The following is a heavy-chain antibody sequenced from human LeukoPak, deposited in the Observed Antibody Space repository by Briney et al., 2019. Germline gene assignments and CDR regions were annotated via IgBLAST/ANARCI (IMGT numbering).Heavy chain of an antibody. CDR2: IYASGST. J-gene: IGHJ3*02. D-gene: IGHD6-19*01. CDR3: ARDLVYIAVAGTVAFDI. V-gene: IGHV4-4*07. CDR1: GGSISRYH. Sequence: SETLSLTCTVSGGSISRYHWSWIRQHAGKGLEWIGRIYASGSTNYNPSLKSRVTISVDKSKNQFSLKLSSVTAADTAVYYCARDLVYIAVAGTVAFDIWGQGTMVTVSS.